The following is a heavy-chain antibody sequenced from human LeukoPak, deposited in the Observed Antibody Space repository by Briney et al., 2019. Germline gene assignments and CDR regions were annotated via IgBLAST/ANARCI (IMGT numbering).Heavy chain of an antibody. CDR3: AKSPSYYDSSGYYYPGY. Sequence: GGSLRLSCAASGFTFSSYCMHWVRQAPGKGLEWVAFIRYDGSNKYYADSVKGRFTISRDNTKNTLYLQMNSLRAEDTAVYYCAKSPSYYDSSGYYYPGYWGQGTLVTVSS. V-gene: IGHV3-30*02. J-gene: IGHJ4*02. D-gene: IGHD3-22*01. CDR1: GFTFSSYC. CDR2: IRYDGSNK.